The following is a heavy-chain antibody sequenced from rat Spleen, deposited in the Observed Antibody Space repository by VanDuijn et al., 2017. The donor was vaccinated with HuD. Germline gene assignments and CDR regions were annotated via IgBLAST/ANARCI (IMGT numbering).Heavy chain of an antibody. CDR1: GFSLTSYN. Sequence: QVQLKESGPGLVQPSQTLSLTCTVSGFSLTSYNVHWVRQPPGKVLEWMGRMRYTGDTSYNSALKSRLSISRDTSKSQVFLKMSSLQTEDTATYYCASLTTGIPLDYWYFDFWGPGTMVTVSS. CDR3: ASLTTGIPLDYWYFDF. J-gene: IGHJ1*01. CDR2: MRYTGDT. V-gene: IGHV2-63*01. D-gene: IGHD1-9*01.